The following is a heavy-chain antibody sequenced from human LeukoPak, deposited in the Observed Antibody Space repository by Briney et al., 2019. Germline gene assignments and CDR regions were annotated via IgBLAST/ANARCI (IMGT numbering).Heavy chain of an antibody. CDR3: SRDATGDH. CDR1: GXTFSDHY. CDR2: SRNRAKSYTT. Sequence: PGGSLRLSCAVSGXTFSDHYMDWVRQAPGKGLGWVSRSRNRAKSYTTDYAASVKGRFTISRDDSKSTLYLQMNSLETEDTAVYYCSRDATGDHWGQGTLVSVSS. V-gene: IGHV3-72*01. J-gene: IGHJ4*02.